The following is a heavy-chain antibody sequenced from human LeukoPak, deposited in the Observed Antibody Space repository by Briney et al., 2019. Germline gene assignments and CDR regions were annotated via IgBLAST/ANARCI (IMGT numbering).Heavy chain of an antibody. CDR1: GFTFSSYW. D-gene: IGHD3-22*01. J-gene: IGHJ3*02. Sequence: GGSLRLSCAASGFTFSSYWMHWARQAPGKGLVWVSRINTDGSSTSYADSVKGRFTISRDNAKNTLYLQMNSLRAEDTAVYYCARAVGDYYDSSGDAFDIWGQGTMVTVSS. V-gene: IGHV3-74*01. CDR3: ARAVGDYYDSSGDAFDI. CDR2: INTDGSST.